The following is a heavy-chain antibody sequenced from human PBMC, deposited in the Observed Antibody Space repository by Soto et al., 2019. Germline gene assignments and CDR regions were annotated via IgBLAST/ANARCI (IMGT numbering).Heavy chain of an antibody. V-gene: IGHV4-39*01. CDR3: ARQMRGPISYFGWLSPVTS. CDR2: ISHSGDP. J-gene: IGHJ5*02. Sequence: QLRLQESGPGLVKPSGTLSLTCTVSGDSITNNDFYWGWIRRPPGQGLEWIGTISHSGDPFYNPPLKSRVYMSPDASKTQFSLRLTTVTAAVAAVYVCARQMRGPISYFGWLSPVTSWGQGTLVTVSS. D-gene: IGHD3-9*01. CDR1: GDSITNNDFY.